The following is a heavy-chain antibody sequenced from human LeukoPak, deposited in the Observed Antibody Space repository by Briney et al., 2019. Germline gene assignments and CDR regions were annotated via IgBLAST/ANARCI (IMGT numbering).Heavy chain of an antibody. CDR3: ARGRGVLAAAGQLFDY. V-gene: IGHV1-2*02. J-gene: IGHJ4*02. Sequence: ASVKVSCKSSGYTFTDYYIHWVRQPPGQGLEWMGWIKPNDAGTDYAQKFQGRVTMTRDASITTVYVELSSLRSDDTAVYYCARGRGVLAAAGQLFDYWGQGTLVTVSS. CDR2: IKPNDAGT. CDR1: GYTFTDYY. D-gene: IGHD6-13*01.